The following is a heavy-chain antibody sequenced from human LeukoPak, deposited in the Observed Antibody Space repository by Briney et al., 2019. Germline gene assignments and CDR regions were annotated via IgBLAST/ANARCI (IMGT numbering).Heavy chain of an antibody. D-gene: IGHD1-26*01. J-gene: IGHJ4*02. CDR3: ARSGQWELLGY. Sequence: GGSLRLTCAASGFTVSSNYMSWVRQAPGKGLEWVSVIYSGGSTYYADSVKGRFTISRDNSKNTLYLQMNSLRAEDTAVYYCARSGQWELLGYWGQGTLVTVSS. CDR1: GFTVSSNY. V-gene: IGHV3-66*01. CDR2: IYSGGST.